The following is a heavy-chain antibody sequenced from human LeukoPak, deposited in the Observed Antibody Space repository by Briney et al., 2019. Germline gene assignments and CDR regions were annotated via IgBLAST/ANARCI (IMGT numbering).Heavy chain of an antibody. D-gene: IGHD6-19*01. CDR2: INHSGST. J-gene: IGHJ5*02. CDR3: ARGSRGWYRENNWFDP. CDR1: GGSISSYY. V-gene: IGHV4-34*01. Sequence: KSSETLSLTCTVSGGSISSYYWSWIRQPPGKGLEWIGEINHSGSTNYNPSLKSRVTISVDTSKNQFSLKLSSVTAADTAVYYCARGSRGWYRENNWFDPWGQGTLVTVSS.